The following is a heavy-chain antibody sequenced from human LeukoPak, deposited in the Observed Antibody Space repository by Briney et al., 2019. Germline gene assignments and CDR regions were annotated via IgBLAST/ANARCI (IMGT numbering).Heavy chain of an antibody. D-gene: IGHD2-2*01. CDR2: IRYDGSNK. Sequence: HPGGSLRLSCAASGFTFSTYGMHWVRQAPGKGLEWVAFIRYDGSNKYYADSVKGRFTIYRDNSKNTLSLEMNSLRAEDTAVYYCAKGLGYCSSTSCYGGIYYYMDVWGKGTTVTVSS. V-gene: IGHV3-30*02. CDR3: AKGLGYCSSTSCYGGIYYYMDV. CDR1: GFTFSTYG. J-gene: IGHJ6*03.